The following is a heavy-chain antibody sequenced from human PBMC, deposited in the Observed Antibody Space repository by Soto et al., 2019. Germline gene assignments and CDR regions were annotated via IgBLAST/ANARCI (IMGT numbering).Heavy chain of an antibody. D-gene: IGHD1-26*01. CDR2: TYYRSKWYN. CDR3: ASQRYSGSYYYYYGMDV. V-gene: IGHV6-1*01. CDR1: GDSVSSNSAA. J-gene: IGHJ6*02. Sequence: SQTLSLTCAISGDSVSSNSAAWNWIRQSPSRGLEWLGRTYYRSKWYNDYAVSVKSRITINPDTSKNQFSLQLNSVTPEDTAVYYCASQRYSGSYYYYYGMDVWGQGTTVTVS.